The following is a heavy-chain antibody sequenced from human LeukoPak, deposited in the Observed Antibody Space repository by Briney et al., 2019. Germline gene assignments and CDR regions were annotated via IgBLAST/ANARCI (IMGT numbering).Heavy chain of an antibody. J-gene: IGHJ4*02. CDR3: ATLGYHLDS. CDR2: FAGSDTTT. D-gene: IGHD3-22*01. CDR1: GFDFRAYE. Sequence: GGSLRLSCAASGFDFRAYEMNWVRLAPGKGLEWVSYFAGSDTTTYYADSVKGRFTISRDNAKNSLYLQMNSLRAEDTALYYCATLGYHLDSWGQGTLVTVSS. V-gene: IGHV3-48*03.